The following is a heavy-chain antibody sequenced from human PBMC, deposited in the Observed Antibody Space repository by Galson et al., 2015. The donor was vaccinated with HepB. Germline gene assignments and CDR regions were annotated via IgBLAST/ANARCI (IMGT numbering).Heavy chain of an antibody. Sequence: SVKVSCKASGYTFTTYYMHWVRQAPGQGLEWMGIINPSGGSTTYAQRFQGRVTMTRDMSTSTVYMELSSLRSEDTAVYYCASWASSGCSHGYRYWGQGTLVTVSS. CDR2: INPSGGST. CDR1: GYTFTTYY. J-gene: IGHJ4*02. D-gene: IGHD5-18*01. CDR3: ASWASSGCSHGYRY. V-gene: IGHV1-46*01.